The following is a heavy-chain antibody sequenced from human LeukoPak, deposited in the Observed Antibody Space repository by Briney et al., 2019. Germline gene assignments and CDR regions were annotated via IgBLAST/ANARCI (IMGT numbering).Heavy chain of an antibody. CDR1: GFTFSSYA. Sequence: PGGSPRLSCAASGFTFSSYAMSWVRQAPGKGLEWVSAISGSGGSTYYADSVKGRFTISRDNSKNTLYLQMNSLRAEDTAVYYCAKGGSGAPYAEFDYWGQGTLVTVSS. V-gene: IGHV3-23*01. CDR3: AKGGSGAPYAEFDY. J-gene: IGHJ4*02. CDR2: ISGSGGST. D-gene: IGHD2-2*01.